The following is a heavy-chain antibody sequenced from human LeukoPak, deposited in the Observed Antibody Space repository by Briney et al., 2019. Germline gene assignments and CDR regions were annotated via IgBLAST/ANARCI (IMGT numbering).Heavy chain of an antibody. V-gene: IGHV4-59*12. Sequence: SETLSLTCTVSGGSISSYHWSWIRQPPGKGLEWIGYIYYSGSTNYNPSLKSRVTISVDTSKNQFSLKLSSVTAADTAVYYCAREDVLVVRGAPYYYYYMDVWGKGTTVTVSS. CDR2: IYYSGST. CDR1: GGSISSYH. D-gene: IGHD3-10*01. CDR3: AREDVLVVRGAPYYYYYMDV. J-gene: IGHJ6*03.